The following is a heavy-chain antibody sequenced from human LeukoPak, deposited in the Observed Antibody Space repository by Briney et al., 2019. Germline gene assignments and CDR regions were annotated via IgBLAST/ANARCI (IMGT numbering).Heavy chain of an antibody. Sequence: ASVKVSCKASGYTFTSYDINWVRQATGQGLEWMGWMNPNSGNTGYAQKFQGRVTITRNTSISTAYMELSSLRSEDTAVYYCARLNQGYYDFWSGYLSYYYMDVWGKGTTVTVSS. CDR2: MNPNSGNT. CDR1: GYTFTSYD. CDR3: ARLNQGYYDFWSGYLSYYYMDV. D-gene: IGHD3-3*01. V-gene: IGHV1-8*03. J-gene: IGHJ6*03.